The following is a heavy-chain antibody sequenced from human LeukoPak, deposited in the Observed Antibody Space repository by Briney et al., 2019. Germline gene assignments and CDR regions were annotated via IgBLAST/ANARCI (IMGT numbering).Heavy chain of an antibody. Sequence: PGVSLRLSCAASGFTYTSYRMHWVRRAPGKGRVGVAIMWFDGSIKYYADSVKGRFTISRDNSTSTLYLQMNSLTAEDSAVYYCAKGLVTYYDHYMDVWGKGTTVTVSS. J-gene: IGHJ6*03. CDR3: AKGLVTYYDHYMDV. D-gene: IGHD3-9*01. CDR1: GFTYTSYR. CDR2: MWFDGSIK. V-gene: IGHV3-30*02.